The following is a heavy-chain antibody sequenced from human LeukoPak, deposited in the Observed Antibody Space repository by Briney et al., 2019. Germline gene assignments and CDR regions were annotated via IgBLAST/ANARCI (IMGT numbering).Heavy chain of an antibody. CDR3: ARSLAVGTSHYDS. J-gene: IGHJ4*02. Sequence: GGSLRLSCGASGFTFRSSDMTWIRQTPGKGLVGVSTISGRGGRTYYAESVKGRLTISRDNSKNTLYLQMNSLRAEDAAVYYCARSLAVGTSHYDSWGQGTLVTVSS. CDR1: GFTFRSSD. V-gene: IGHV3-23*01. CDR2: ISGRGGRT. D-gene: IGHD3-10*01.